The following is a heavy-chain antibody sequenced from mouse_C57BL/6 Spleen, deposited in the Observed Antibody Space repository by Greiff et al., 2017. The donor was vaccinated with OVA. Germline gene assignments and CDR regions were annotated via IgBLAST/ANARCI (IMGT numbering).Heavy chain of an antibody. CDR1: GYTFTSYW. D-gene: IGHD1-1*01. Sequence: VQLQQPGAELVKPGASVKLSCKASGYTFTSYWMQWVKQRPGQGLEWIGEIDPSDSYTNYNQKFKGKATLTVETSSSTASMQLSSLTSEDSAVYYCARCPPLLRYPMDYWGQGTSVTVSS. CDR3: ARCPPLLRYPMDY. CDR2: IDPSDSYT. J-gene: IGHJ4*01. V-gene: IGHV1-50*01.